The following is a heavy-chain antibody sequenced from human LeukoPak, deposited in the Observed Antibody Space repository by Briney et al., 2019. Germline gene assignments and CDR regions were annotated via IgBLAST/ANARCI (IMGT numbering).Heavy chain of an antibody. Sequence: PGGSLRLSCAASGFTFSSYSMNWVRQAPGKGLEWVSFISSSSSYIYYADSVKGRFTISRDNAKNSLYLQMNSLRAEDTAVYYCARDRDTSFDIWGQGTMVTVSS. D-gene: IGHD5-18*01. J-gene: IGHJ3*02. CDR2: ISSSSSYI. CDR1: GFTFSSYS. CDR3: ARDRDTSFDI. V-gene: IGHV3-21*01.